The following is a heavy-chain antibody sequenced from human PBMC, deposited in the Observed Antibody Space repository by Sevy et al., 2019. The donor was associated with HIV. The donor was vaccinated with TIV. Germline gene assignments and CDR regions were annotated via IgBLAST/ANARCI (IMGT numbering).Heavy chain of an antibody. D-gene: IGHD3-22*01. CDR1: GFTFSSYA. Sequence: GGSLRLSCAASGFTFSSYAMSWVRQAPGKGLEWVSAISGSGGSTYYEASVKGGFTISSDNSKNTLYLQINSLRAEDTTVYDRAKDSGYGDYRYYDNSSGYYRSDAFDIWGQGTMVTVSS. CDR2: ISGSGGST. V-gene: IGHV3-23*01. CDR3: AKDSGYGDYRYYDNSSGYYRSDAFDI. J-gene: IGHJ3*02.